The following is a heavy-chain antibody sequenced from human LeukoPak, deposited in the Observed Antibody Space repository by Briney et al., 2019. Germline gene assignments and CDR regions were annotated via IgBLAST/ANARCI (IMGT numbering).Heavy chain of an antibody. V-gene: IGHV3-23*01. J-gene: IGHJ6*03. Sequence: PGGPLRLSCAASGFTFSYCDMRGLRQAPEKGLEGVAHITLSGGSIFYLDSGTGRFTISRDNYKDTLYLQMNRLSAQDTAVHYCAKRGNPAVGHHYLDVWGKGPTVSVPS. CDR2: ITLSGGSI. D-gene: IGHD2-2*01. CDR3: AKRGNPAVGHHYLDV. CDR1: GFTFSYCD.